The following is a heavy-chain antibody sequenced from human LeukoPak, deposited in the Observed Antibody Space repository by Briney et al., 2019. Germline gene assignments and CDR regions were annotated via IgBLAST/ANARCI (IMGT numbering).Heavy chain of an antibody. Sequence: GSSVKVSCKASGGTFSSYAISWVRQAPGQGLEWMGWISAYNGNTNYAQKLQGRVTMTTDTSTSTAYMELRSLRSDDTAVYYCARGSAFWSAPPHANNVEYYFDYWGQGTLVTVSS. J-gene: IGHJ4*02. CDR1: GGTFSSYA. CDR3: ARGSAFWSAPPHANNVEYYFDY. V-gene: IGHV1-18*01. CDR2: ISAYNGNT. D-gene: IGHD3-3*01.